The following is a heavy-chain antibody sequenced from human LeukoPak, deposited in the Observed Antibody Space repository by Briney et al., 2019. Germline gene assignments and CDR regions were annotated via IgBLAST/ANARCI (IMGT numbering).Heavy chain of an antibody. D-gene: IGHD3-22*01. J-gene: IGHJ5*02. CDR2: INHSGST. CDR1: GGSFSGYY. Sequence: NPSETLSLTCAVYGGSFSGYYWSWIRQPPGKGLERIGEINHSGSTNHNPSLKSRVTISVDTSKNQFSLKLSSVTAADTAVYYCARYTVFYDSSGYYLGPWGQGPLVTVSS. V-gene: IGHV4-34*01. CDR3: ARYTVFYDSSGYYLGP.